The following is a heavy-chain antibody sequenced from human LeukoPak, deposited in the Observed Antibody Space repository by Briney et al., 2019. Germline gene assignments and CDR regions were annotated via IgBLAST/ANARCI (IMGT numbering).Heavy chain of an antibody. Sequence: GGSLRLSCAASGFIFSTYGMSWVRQAPGKGLEWVAFIRHDGSIKNYADSVKGRSTISRDNSKNTLYLQMNSLRAEDTAVYYCAKDSLADIDYWGQGTLVTVSS. CDR3: AKDSLADIDY. CDR1: GFIFSTYG. V-gene: IGHV3-30*02. D-gene: IGHD3-16*01. J-gene: IGHJ4*02. CDR2: IRHDGSIK.